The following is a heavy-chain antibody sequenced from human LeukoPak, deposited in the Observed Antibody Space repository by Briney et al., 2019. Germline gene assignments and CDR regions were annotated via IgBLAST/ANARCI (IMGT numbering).Heavy chain of an antibody. V-gene: IGHV1-8*01. D-gene: IGHD2-2*01. CDR3: ARDGRYCSSTSCLGAYYYYYGMDV. Sequence: GASVKVSCKASGYTFTSYDINWVRQATGQGLEWMGWMNPNSGNTGYAQKFQGRVTMTRNTSISTAYMELSSLRSEDTAVYYCARDGRYCSSTSCLGAYYYYYGMDVWGQGTTVTVSS. CDR1: GYTFTSYD. J-gene: IGHJ6*02. CDR2: MNPNSGNT.